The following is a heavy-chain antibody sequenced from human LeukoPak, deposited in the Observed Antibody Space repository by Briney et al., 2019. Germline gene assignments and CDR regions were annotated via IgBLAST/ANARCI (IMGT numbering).Heavy chain of an antibody. CDR3: AREYCSSTSCYTNYFDY. CDR1: GGSISSYY. Sequence: SETLSLTCTVSGGSISSYYWSWIRQPAGKGLEWIGRIYTSGSTNYNPSLKSRVTMSVDTSKNQFSLKLSSVTAADTAVYYCAREYCSSTSCYTNYFDYWGQGTLVTVSS. D-gene: IGHD2-2*02. CDR2: IYTSGST. V-gene: IGHV4-4*07. J-gene: IGHJ4*02.